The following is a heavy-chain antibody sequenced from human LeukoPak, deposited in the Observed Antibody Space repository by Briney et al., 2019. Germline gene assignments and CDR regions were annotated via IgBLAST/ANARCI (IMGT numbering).Heavy chain of an antibody. CDR3: ARDSTRCRSSWSYQNDPFDI. CDR1: GYTFTTDG. J-gene: IGHJ3*02. CDR2: VSAYNDNT. Sequence: GASVKVSCKASGYTFTTDGISWVRQAPGQGLEWMGWVSAYNDNTNYAQNLQGRVTMTTDKSTSTAYMELRSLRSDDTAMYYCARDSTRCRSSWSYQNDPFDIWGQGTMVTVSS. D-gene: IGHD2-2*01. V-gene: IGHV1-18*01.